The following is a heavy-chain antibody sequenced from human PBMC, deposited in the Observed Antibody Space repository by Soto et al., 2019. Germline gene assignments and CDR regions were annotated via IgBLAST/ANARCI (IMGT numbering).Heavy chain of an antibody. CDR1: GGSVSISSYY. V-gene: IGHV4-39*01. CDR3: GRLEGLATISYYFDY. Sequence: SETLSLTCTVSGGSVSISSYYRGWVRQPPGKGLEWIGSVYYSGSTYYNPSLESRVTISVDKSKNQFSLKLMSLSAADTAVYYCGRLEGLATISYYFDYWGQGALVTVSS. D-gene: IGHD3-9*01. CDR2: VYYSGST. J-gene: IGHJ4*02.